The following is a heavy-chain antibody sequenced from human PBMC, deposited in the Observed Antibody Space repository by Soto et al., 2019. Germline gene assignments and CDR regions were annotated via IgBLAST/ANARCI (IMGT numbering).Heavy chain of an antibody. CDR2: ISYDGSLH. Sequence: QAQLVESGGGVVQPGRSLRLSCAASGFAFSSYGMHWVRQAPGTGLEWVAVISYDGSLHHYADSVKGRFTISRDNSKNMVLLQMSSLRAEDTAVYYCVSDRGCGHASVPYSWGQGTLVSVSS. D-gene: IGHD3-10*01. CDR1: GFAFSSYG. V-gene: IGHV3-30*03. CDR3: VSDRGCGHASVPYS. J-gene: IGHJ4*02.